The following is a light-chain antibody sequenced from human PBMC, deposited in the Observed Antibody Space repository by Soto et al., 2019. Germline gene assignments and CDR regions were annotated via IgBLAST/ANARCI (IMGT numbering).Light chain of an antibody. CDR2: GAS. CDR3: QHYGGSFI. CDR1: QNVYSNF. Sequence: ETVLTQSPGTLSLSPGDRATLSCRASQNVYSNFVGWYQQRPGQAPRLLIYGASTRATDIPDRFSGSGSGTDFTLSISRLEPEDFAVYYCQHYGGSFIFGPGTKVDFK. J-gene: IGKJ3*01. V-gene: IGKV3-20*01.